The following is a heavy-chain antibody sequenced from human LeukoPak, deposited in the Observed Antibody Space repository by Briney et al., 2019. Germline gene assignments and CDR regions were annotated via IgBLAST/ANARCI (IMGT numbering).Heavy chain of an antibody. CDR3: ARGGITMVRGVIIYFDY. Sequence: SETLSLTCAVYGGSFSGYYWSWIRQPPGKGLEWIGEINHSGSTNYNPSLERRGTISVDTSKNQFSLKLSSVTAADTAVYYCARGGITMVRGVIIYFDYWGQGTLVTVSS. J-gene: IGHJ4*02. CDR2: INHSGST. CDR1: GGSFSGYY. D-gene: IGHD3-10*01. V-gene: IGHV4-34*01.